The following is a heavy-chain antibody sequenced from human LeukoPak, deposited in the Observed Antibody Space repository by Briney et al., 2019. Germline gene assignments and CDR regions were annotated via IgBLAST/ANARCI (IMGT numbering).Heavy chain of an antibody. D-gene: IGHD6-6*01. CDR2: INPSGDST. CDR1: AYTFISYY. J-gene: IGHJ3*02. V-gene: IGHV1-46*01. CDR3: AREGASDVFDI. Sequence: ASVKVSCKASAYTFISYYMHWVRQAPGQGLEWMGMINPSGDSTSYAQKFQGRVTMTRDTSTSTVYMEVSSLRSEDTAVYYCAREGASDVFDIWGQGTMVTVSS.